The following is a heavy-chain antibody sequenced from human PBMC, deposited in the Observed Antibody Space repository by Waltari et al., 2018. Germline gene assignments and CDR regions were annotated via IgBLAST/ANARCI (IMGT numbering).Heavy chain of an antibody. Sequence: QVQLPQWGARLLKPSETLSLTCAVSGGSFSAHYWAWIRQAPGKGLEWIGEINHRGNINHNPSLKSRVTISVDTSKSQFSLSLNSVTAADTAVYYCARNSRDGYRLPGIIAYWGQGSLVTVSS. CDR2: INHRGNI. D-gene: IGHD2-21*01. J-gene: IGHJ4*02. CDR1: GGSFSAHY. CDR3: ARNSRDGYRLPGIIAY. V-gene: IGHV4-34*02.